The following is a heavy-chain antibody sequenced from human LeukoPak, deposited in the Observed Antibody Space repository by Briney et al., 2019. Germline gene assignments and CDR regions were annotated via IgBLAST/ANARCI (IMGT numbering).Heavy chain of an antibody. CDR2: IYYSGST. CDR1: GFTFSSYA. Sequence: PGGSLRLSCAASGFTFSSYAMSWVRQAPGKGLEWIGSIYYSGSTYYNPSLKSRVTISVDTSKNQFSLKLSSVTAADTAVYYCARELGYDSSGYDAFDIWGQGTMVTVSS. J-gene: IGHJ3*02. V-gene: IGHV4-39*07. CDR3: ARELGYDSSGYDAFDI. D-gene: IGHD3-22*01.